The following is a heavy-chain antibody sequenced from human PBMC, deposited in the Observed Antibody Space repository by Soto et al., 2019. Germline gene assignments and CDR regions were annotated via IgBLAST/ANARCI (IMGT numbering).Heavy chain of an antibody. CDR2: IIPIFGTA. V-gene: IGHV1-69*12. D-gene: IGHD6-13*01. CDR3: AREAIIAAAGKALKYYLDY. Sequence: QVQLVQSGAEVKKPGSSVKVSCKASGGTFSSYAISWVRQAPGQGLEWMGGIIPIFGTANYAQKFQGRVTITADESTSTAYMERSSLRSEDTAVYYCAREAIIAAAGKALKYYLDYWGQGSLVTVSS. J-gene: IGHJ4*02. CDR1: GGTFSSYA.